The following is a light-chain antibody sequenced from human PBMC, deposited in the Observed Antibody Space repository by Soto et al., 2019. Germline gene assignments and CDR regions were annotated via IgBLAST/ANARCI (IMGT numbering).Light chain of an antibody. CDR2: EVS. Sequence: QSALTQPASVSGSLGQSITISCTGSSSDVGDYDYVSWYQQHPGTAPKLMIYEVSDRPSGVSYRFSGSKSGNTASLTISGLQAEDEADYYCSSYTNSGTVIFGGGTKLTVL. CDR3: SSYTNSGTVI. CDR1: SSDVGDYDY. V-gene: IGLV2-14*01. J-gene: IGLJ2*01.